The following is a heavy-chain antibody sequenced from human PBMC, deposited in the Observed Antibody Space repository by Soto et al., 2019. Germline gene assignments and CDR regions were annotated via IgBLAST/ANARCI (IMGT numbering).Heavy chain of an antibody. CDR3: AREGGPNYYYYMAV. D-gene: IGHD2-15*01. Sequence: GGSLRLSCAASGFTVSSNYMSWVRQAPGKGLEWVSVIYSGGSTYYADSVKGRFTISRDNSNNTLYLQMNSLRAEDTAVYYCAREGGPNYYYYMAVWGKGTTVTVSS. J-gene: IGHJ6*03. V-gene: IGHV3-66*01. CDR2: IYSGGST. CDR1: GFTVSSNY.